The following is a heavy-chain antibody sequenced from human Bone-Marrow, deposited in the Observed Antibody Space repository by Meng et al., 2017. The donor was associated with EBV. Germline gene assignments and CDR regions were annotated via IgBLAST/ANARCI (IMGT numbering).Heavy chain of an antibody. D-gene: IGHD3-10*01. CDR2: IVQRRST. CDR3: ARAYSHGTRDLPGH. Sequence: QAWLCHAGRCLVRPSRTRFLIFAIACISISMCHWCCRDRQPPGSRIGGLVQIVQRRSTNHNPSFKSRVIISLAKSKNQFALRMTSVTAADTSVYYCARAYSHGTRDLPGHWGLGTLVTVSS. V-gene: IGHV4-4*02. J-gene: IGHJ1*01. CDR1: CISISMCHW.